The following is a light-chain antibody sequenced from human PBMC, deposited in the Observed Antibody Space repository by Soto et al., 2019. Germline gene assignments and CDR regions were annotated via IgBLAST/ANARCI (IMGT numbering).Light chain of an antibody. V-gene: IGKV1-5*01. CDR1: QSIRGW. Sequence: DIQMTQSPSTLSASVGDRVTICWRASQSIRGWLAWYQQKPGKAPKLLIYDASILESGVPSRFSGSGSGTDFTLTISDVQPEDFAVYYCHQRQSWPRTFGQGTKVDIK. CDR3: HQRQSWPRT. J-gene: IGKJ1*01. CDR2: DAS.